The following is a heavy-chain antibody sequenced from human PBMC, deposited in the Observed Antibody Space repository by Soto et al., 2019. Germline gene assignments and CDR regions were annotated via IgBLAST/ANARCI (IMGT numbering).Heavy chain of an antibody. V-gene: IGHV1-24*01. Sequence: ASVKVSCKVSGYTLTELSMHWVRQAPGKGLEWMGGISAEDGNTNYAQELQGRVTMTTDTSTSTTYMELRSLRSDDTAVYYCARISGYGDYWEYYFDYWGQGTLVTVSS. J-gene: IGHJ4*02. CDR1: GYTLTELS. D-gene: IGHD4-17*01. CDR3: ARISGYGDYWEYYFDY. CDR2: ISAEDGNT.